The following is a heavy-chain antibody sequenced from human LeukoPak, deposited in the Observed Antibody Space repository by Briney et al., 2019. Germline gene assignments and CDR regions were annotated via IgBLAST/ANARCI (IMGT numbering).Heavy chain of an antibody. CDR1: GYTFTSYG. J-gene: IGHJ4*02. CDR2: ISAYNGNT. V-gene: IGHV1-18*01. Sequence: GASVKVSCKASGYTFTSYGISWVRQAPGQGLEWMGWISAYNGNTNYAQKLQGRVTMTTDTSTSTAYMELRSLRSDDTAVYYCARDLPTVTTHVGYFDYWGQGTLVTVSS. CDR3: ARDLPTVTTHVGYFDY. D-gene: IGHD4-17*01.